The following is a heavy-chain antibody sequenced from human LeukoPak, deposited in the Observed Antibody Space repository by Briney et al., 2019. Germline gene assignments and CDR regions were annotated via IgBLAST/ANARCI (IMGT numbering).Heavy chain of an antibody. CDR3: AKDQNLRFLVWLYDAFDI. J-gene: IGHJ3*02. V-gene: IGHV3-30*02. CDR1: GFTFSSCG. CDR2: IRYDGSSK. Sequence: SGGSLTLSCTASGFTFSSCGMHWVRQAPGKGLGLVAFIRYDGSSKYYADSVKGRFTISRDNSKNTLYLQMNSLRAEDTAVYYCAKDQNLRFLVWLYDAFDIWGQGTMVTVSS. D-gene: IGHD3-3*01.